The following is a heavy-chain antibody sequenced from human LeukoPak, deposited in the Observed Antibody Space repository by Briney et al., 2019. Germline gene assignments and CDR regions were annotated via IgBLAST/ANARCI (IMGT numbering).Heavy chain of an antibody. CDR1: GFTFSTYW. Sequence: GGSLRLSCSASGFTFSTYWMSWVRQAPGKGLEWVANMKRDGSEIYYVDSVRGRFTISRDNARNSLYLQMSNLRAEDTAVYYCARHDWFDPWGRGTLVTVSS. V-gene: IGHV3-7*03. CDR2: MKRDGSEI. CDR3: ARHDWFDP. J-gene: IGHJ5*02.